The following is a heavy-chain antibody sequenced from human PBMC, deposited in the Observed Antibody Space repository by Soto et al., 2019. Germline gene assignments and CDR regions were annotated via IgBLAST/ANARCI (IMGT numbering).Heavy chain of an antibody. D-gene: IGHD6-13*01. CDR1: GGSFSGYY. Sequence: SETLSLTCAVYGGSFSGYYWSWIRQPPGKGLEWSGEINHSGSTNYNPSLKSRVTISVDTSKNQFSLKLSSVTAADTAVYYCARGRQPPFWGQGTLVTVSS. J-gene: IGHJ4*02. CDR2: INHSGST. CDR3: ARGRQPPF. V-gene: IGHV4-34*01.